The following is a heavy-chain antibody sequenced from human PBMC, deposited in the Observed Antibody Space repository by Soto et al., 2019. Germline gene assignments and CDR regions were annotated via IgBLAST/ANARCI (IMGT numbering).Heavy chain of an antibody. D-gene: IGHD3-16*01. CDR3: AMVDVYVTPSPQDV. CDR2: INAYNGNT. J-gene: IGHJ6*02. Sequence: ASVKVSCKASGYTFTSYAMHWVRQAPGQRLEWMGWINAYNGNTKYAQKLQGRVTLTRDTSASTAYMELRSLRSNDTAVYYCAMVDVYVTPSPQDVWGQGTTVTVSS. V-gene: IGHV1-3*01. CDR1: GYTFTSYA.